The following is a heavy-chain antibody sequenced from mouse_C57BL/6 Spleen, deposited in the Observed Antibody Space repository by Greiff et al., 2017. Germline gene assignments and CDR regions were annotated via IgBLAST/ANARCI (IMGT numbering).Heavy chain of an antibody. CDR2: IWSGGST. D-gene: IGHD1-1*01. CDR1: GFSLTSYG. V-gene: IGHV2-2*01. CDR3: ARRRGSSPYYAMDY. J-gene: IGHJ4*01. Sequence: VQLQQSGPGLVQPSQSLSITCTVSGFSLTSYGVHWVRQSPGKGLEWLGVIWSGGSTDYNAAFISRLSISKDNSKIQVFFKMNSLQADDTAIYYCARRRGSSPYYAMDYWGQGTSVTVSS.